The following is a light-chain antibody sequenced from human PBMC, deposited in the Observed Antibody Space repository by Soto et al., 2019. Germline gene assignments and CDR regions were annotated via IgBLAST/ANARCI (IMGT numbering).Light chain of an antibody. Sequence: ETVMRQSPATLSVSPGEGATLSCRASESVGSNLAWYQQKPGQEPRLIIFGAASRTTGTPVRCSGGGFGTNVALTISSLLEEDYAVEFYQQYNNWPPLTFGEGTKVDIK. CDR2: GAA. J-gene: IGKJ4*01. CDR3: QQYNNWPPLT. V-gene: IGKV3-15*01. CDR1: ESVGSN.